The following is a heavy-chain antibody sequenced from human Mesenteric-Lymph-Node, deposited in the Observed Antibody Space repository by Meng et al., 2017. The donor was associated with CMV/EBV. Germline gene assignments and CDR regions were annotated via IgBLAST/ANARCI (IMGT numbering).Heavy chain of an antibody. CDR3: AKASDQLISRGMGA. J-gene: IGHJ6*01. V-gene: IGHV3-23*01. Sequence: GESLKISCAASGFPFNDFLMIWVRQAPGKGLEWVSGISGRGDRTWYADSVEGRFAISRDGSTNTLHLQMHSLRVDDTAEYFCAKASDQLISRGMGAWGQGTTVTVSS. CDR1: GFPFNDFL. D-gene: IGHD5-24*01. CDR2: ISGRGDRT.